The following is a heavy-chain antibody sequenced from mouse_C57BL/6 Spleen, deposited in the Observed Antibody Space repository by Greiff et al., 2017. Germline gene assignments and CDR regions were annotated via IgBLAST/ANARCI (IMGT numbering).Heavy chain of an antibody. CDR3: AREESLNYDYDGGFAY. J-gene: IGHJ3*01. Sequence: QVQLKQSGPGLVAPSQSLSITCTVSGFSLTSYGVHWVRQPPGKGLEWLVVIWSDGSTTYNSALKSRLSICKDNTKSQVFVKMNSLQTDDTAMYYCAREESLNYDYDGGFAYWGQGTLVTVSA. CDR1: GFSLTSYG. CDR2: IWSDGST. V-gene: IGHV2-6*03. D-gene: IGHD2-4*01.